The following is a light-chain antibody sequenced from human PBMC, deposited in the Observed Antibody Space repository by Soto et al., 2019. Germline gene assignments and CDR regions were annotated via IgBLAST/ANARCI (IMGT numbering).Light chain of an antibody. CDR1: QSLSSN. CDR3: QQYTNWPWT. V-gene: IGKV3-15*01. CDR2: SAS. Sequence: EVVMTQSPATLSVSPGERATLSCRASQSLSSNLAWYQQKPGQAPRLLLYSASTRATGIPARFSGSGSWTEFTLTISSLQSEDFAVYHCQQYTNWPWTFGQGTKVEIK. J-gene: IGKJ1*01.